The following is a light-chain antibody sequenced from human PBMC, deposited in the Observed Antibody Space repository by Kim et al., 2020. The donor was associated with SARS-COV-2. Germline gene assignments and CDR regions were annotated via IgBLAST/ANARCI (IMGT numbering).Light chain of an antibody. J-gene: IGLJ2*01. CDR2: GKN. Sequence: SSELTQDPAVSVALGQPVRITCQGDSLRRYYATWYQQKPGQAPIVVIYGKNNRPSGIPDRSSGSSSGNTASLTITGTQAGDEADYYCNSRDSNDNVVLGG. CDR3: NSRDSNDNVV. V-gene: IGLV3-19*01. CDR1: SLRRYY.